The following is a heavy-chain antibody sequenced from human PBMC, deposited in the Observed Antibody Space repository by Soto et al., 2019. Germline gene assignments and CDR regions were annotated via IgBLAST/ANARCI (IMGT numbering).Heavy chain of an antibody. CDR1: GGTFSSYA. D-gene: IGHD6-19*01. CDR3: ARDGIAVAGARWGGMDV. J-gene: IGHJ6*02. Sequence: LVQSGAEVKKPGSSVKVSCKASGGTFSSYAISWVRQAPGQGLEWMGGIIPIFGTANYAQKFQGRVTITADESTSTAYMELSSLRSGDTAVYYCARDGIAVAGARWGGMDVWGQGTTVTVSS. V-gene: IGHV1-69*01. CDR2: IIPIFGTA.